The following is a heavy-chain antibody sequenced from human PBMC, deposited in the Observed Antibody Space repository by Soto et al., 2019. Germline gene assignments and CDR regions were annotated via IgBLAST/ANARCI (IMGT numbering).Heavy chain of an antibody. D-gene: IGHD6-25*01. Sequence: QVRLQESGPGLVKPSQTLSLTCTVSGGSVSSGGFYWNWIRQHPGKGLEWIGYMYNDGRTEYNPSLKSRVSISVDTPKNQFPLKVMSVTVADTAVYYRTREAGYWGQGILVTVSS. J-gene: IGHJ4*02. CDR2: MYNDGRT. CDR1: GGSVSSGGFY. CDR3: TREAGY. V-gene: IGHV4-31*03.